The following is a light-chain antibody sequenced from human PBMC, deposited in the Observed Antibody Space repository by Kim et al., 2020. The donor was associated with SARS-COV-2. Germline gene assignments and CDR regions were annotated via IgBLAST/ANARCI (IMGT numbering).Light chain of an antibody. CDR3: SSYTSSSTYV. CDR2: DVS. V-gene: IGLV2-14*03. CDR1: SSDVGGYNY. Sequence: GQSITISTTGTSSDVGGYNYVSYYQQHPGKAPKLMIYDVSQRPSGVSNRFSGSKSGNAASLTISGLQAEDEADYYCSSYTSSSTYVFGTGTKVTVL. J-gene: IGLJ1*01.